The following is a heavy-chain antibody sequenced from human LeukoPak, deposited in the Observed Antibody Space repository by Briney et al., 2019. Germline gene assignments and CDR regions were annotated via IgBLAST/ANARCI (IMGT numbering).Heavy chain of an antibody. CDR3: ARGTVLWFGELVFDY. Sequence: SQTLSLTCTVSGGSISSGDYYWSRIRLPPGKGLEWIGYIYYSGSTYYNPSLKSRVTISVDTSKNQFSLKLSSVTAADTAVYYCARGTVLWFGELVFDYWGQGTLVTVSS. J-gene: IGHJ4*02. D-gene: IGHD3-10*01. V-gene: IGHV4-30-4*01. CDR2: IYYSGST. CDR1: GGSISSGDYY.